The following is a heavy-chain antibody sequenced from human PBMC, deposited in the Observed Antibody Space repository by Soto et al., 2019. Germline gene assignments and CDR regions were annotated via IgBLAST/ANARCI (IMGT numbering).Heavy chain of an antibody. V-gene: IGHV4-39*07. D-gene: IGHD6-13*01. Sequence: SETLSLTCTVSGDSISSRSYYWGWIRQPPGKGLEWIGSIYYSGSSNYNPSLRSRVTILVDTSKNQFSLNLSSVSAADTAVYYCARAVAAAGSGFAFDSWGQGTLVTVSS. CDR2: IYYSGSS. CDR3: ARAVAAAGSGFAFDS. CDR1: GDSISSRSYY. J-gene: IGHJ4*02.